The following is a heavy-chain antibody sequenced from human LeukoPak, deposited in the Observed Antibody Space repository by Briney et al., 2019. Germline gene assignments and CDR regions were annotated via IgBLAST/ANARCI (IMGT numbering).Heavy chain of an antibody. D-gene: IGHD3-16*01. CDR1: GDSISNYY. CDR2: IYYSGTT. V-gene: IGHV4-59*01. Sequence: PLETLSLTCIVSGDSISNYYWSWIRQPPGKVLEWIGCIYYSGTTKYNPSLKSRVTISVDASKTHFSLNLTSVTAADTAVYYCARDRSLGIIDYWGQGTLVTVSS. CDR3: ARDRSLGIIDY. J-gene: IGHJ4*02.